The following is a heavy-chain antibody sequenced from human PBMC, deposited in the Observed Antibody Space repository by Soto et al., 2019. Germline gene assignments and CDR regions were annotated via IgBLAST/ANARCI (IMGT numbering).Heavy chain of an antibody. Sequence: QDQLVQSGAEVKKPESSVKVSCKASGGTFSSHTFSWVRQAPGQGLEWMGRIIPALGTATYAQKFQGRVTITADESATTVYMELNSLRSEDTAGYYCARPDFGDYWYFDLWGRGTLVTVSS. CDR2: IIPALGTA. J-gene: IGHJ2*01. D-gene: IGHD4-17*01. CDR3: ARPDFGDYWYFDL. CDR1: GGTFSSHT. V-gene: IGHV1-69*08.